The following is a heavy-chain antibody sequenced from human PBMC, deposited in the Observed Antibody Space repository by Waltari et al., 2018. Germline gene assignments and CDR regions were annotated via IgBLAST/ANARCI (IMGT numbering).Heavy chain of an antibody. J-gene: IGHJ5*02. D-gene: IGHD6-6*01. CDR1: GFTFDSYG. V-gene: IGHV3-33*01. CDR2: IWFDGSAK. Sequence: QVQLVESGGGVVQSGRALRLSCVASGFTFDSYGMHWVRQAPGKALCWGALIWFDGSAKYYADSVKGRFTVSRDNSKNTCYLQLNSLRAEDTAVYYCARDMHSSSSALGWLDPWGQGTLVTVSS. CDR3: ARDMHSSSSALGWLDP.